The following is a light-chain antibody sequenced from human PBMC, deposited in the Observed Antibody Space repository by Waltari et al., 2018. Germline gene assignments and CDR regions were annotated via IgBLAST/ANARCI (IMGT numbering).Light chain of an antibody. V-gene: IGLV2-23*03. Sequence: QSALTQPASVSGSPGQSITISCTGTSSDIGSYNLVSWYQQHPGKAPKLMIFEGNRRPSGISNRFSGSKSGNTASLTISGLQAEDEADYCCCSYAGSSTFVFGTGTKVTVL. CDR3: CSYAGSSTFV. CDR1: SSDIGSYNL. CDR2: EGN. J-gene: IGLJ1*01.